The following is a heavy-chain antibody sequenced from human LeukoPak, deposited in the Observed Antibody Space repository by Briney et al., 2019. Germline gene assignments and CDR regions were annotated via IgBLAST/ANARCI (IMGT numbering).Heavy chain of an antibody. CDR1: GGTFSSYA. D-gene: IGHD1-26*01. CDR3: ASSSGSYYFDY. CDR2: IIPIFGTA. Sequence: GASVKVSCKASGGTFSSYAISWVRQAPGQGLEWMGGIIPIFGTANYAQKFQGRVTITADKSTSTAYMELSSLRSEDTAVYYCASSSGSYYFDYWGQGTLVTVSS. V-gene: IGHV1-69*06. J-gene: IGHJ4*02.